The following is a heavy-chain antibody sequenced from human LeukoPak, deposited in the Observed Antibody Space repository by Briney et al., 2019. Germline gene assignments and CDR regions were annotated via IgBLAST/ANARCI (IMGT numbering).Heavy chain of an antibody. CDR3: ARVGGGGRYDYYDY. CDR2: INHSGST. D-gene: IGHD3-16*01. CDR1: GGSFSGYY. J-gene: IGHJ4*02. V-gene: IGHV4-34*01. Sequence: SETLSLTCAVYGGSFSGYYWSWIRQPPGKGLEWIGEINHSGSTNYNPSLKSRVTISVDTSKNQFSLKLSSVTASDTAVYYCARVGGGGRYDYYDYWGQGTLVTVSS.